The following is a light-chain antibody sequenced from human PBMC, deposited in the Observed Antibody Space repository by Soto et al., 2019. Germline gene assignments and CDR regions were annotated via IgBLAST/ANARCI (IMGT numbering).Light chain of an antibody. CDR1: QGIRTD. Sequence: AVQLTQSPSSLSASVGDRVTITCRASQGIRTDLGWYQQSPGKAPKVLIVGASTLQSVVPSRFSGSGSGTDCTLTISRLQPEDSATYYCLQDFSYPRTFGQGTKVEIK. V-gene: IGKV1-6*01. CDR3: LQDFSYPRT. J-gene: IGKJ1*01. CDR2: GAS.